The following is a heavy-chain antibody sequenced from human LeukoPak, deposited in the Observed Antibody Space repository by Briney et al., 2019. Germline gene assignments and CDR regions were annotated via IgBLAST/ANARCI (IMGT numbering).Heavy chain of an antibody. J-gene: IGHJ4*02. CDR3: AKEAAGYDSSGYSDY. D-gene: IGHD3-22*01. Sequence: PGGSLRLSCAASGFAFSSHAMNWVRQAPGKGLEWVSTISGSGGSTYYADSVKGRFTISRDNSKNTLYLQMNSLRAEDTAVYYCAKEAAGYDSSGYSDYWGQGTLVSVSP. CDR2: ISGSGGST. CDR1: GFAFSSHA. V-gene: IGHV3-23*01.